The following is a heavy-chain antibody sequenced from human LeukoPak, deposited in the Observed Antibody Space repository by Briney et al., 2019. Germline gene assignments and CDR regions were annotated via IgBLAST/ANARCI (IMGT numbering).Heavy chain of an antibody. CDR2: ISSSGSTI. CDR1: GFTFTDYF. Sequence: GGSLRLSCAASGFTFTDYFMTWIRQAPGKGLEWVSYISSSGSTIYYADSVKGRFTISRDNAKNSLYLQMNSLRAEDTAVYYCARDHWNDGGDYWGQGTLVTVSS. D-gene: IGHD1-1*01. J-gene: IGHJ4*02. V-gene: IGHV3-11*04. CDR3: ARDHWNDGGDY.